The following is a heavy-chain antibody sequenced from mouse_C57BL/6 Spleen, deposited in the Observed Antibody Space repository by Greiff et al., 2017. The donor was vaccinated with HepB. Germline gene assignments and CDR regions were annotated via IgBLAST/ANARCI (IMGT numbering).Heavy chain of an antibody. CDR2: ISDGCSYT. V-gene: IGHV5-4*01. Sequence: EVKLVESGGGLVKPGGSLKLSCAASGFTFSSYAMSWVRQTPEKRLEWVATISDGCSYTYYPDNVKGRFTISRDNTKNNLYLQMSHLKSEDTAMYYCARDRTGYYFDYWGQGTTLTVSS. D-gene: IGHD1-1*01. CDR3: ARDRTGYYFDY. J-gene: IGHJ2*01. CDR1: GFTFSSYA.